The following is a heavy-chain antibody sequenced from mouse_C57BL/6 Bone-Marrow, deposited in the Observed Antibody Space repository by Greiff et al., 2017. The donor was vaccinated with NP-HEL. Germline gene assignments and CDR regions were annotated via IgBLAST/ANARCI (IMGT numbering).Heavy chain of an antibody. CDR1: GFTFSDYY. CDR2: INYDGSST. J-gene: IGHJ2*01. V-gene: IGHV5-16*01. CDR3: ARDCDYGYFDY. Sequence: EVKLVESEGGLVQPGSSMKLSCTASGFTFSDYYMAWVRQVPEKGLEWVANINYDGSSTYYLDSLKSRFIISRDNAKNILYLQMSSLKSEDKATYYCARDCDYGYFDYWGQGTTLTVSS. D-gene: IGHD2-4*01.